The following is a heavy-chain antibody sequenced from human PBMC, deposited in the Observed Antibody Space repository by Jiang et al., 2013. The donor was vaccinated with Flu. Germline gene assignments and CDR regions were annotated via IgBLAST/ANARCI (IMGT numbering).Heavy chain of an antibody. CDR3: ARIAVDSRDADY. Sequence: GLVKPSQTLSLTCAISGDSVSSNRAAWNWIRQSPSRGLEWLGRTYYRSKWSSDYAVSVKGRITINADTSKNQFSVHLSSVTPEDTAVYYCARIAVDSRDADYWGQGILVTVSS. CDR2: TYYRSKWSS. J-gene: IGHJ4*02. CDR1: GDSVSSNRAA. D-gene: IGHD3-22*01. V-gene: IGHV6-1*01.